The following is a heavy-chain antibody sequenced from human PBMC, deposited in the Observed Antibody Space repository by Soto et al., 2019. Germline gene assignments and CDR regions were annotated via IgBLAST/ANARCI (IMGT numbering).Heavy chain of an antibody. J-gene: IGHJ4*02. Sequence: KPSETLSLTCSVSGASISTNNYFWAWIRQPPGGGLEWIGYIYHSGSFYYNPSLKSRVTISIDRSKNQFSLNLSSVTAADTAVYYCVRASGYCSGGTCFPFDYWGRGTLVTVSS. CDR2: IYHSGSF. V-gene: IGHV4-39*07. D-gene: IGHD2-15*01. CDR1: GASISTNNYF. CDR3: VRASGYCSGGTCFPFDY.